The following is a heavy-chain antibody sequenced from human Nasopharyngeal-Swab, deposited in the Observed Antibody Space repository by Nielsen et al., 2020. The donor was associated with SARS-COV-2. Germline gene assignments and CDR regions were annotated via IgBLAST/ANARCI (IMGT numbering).Heavy chain of an antibody. V-gene: IGHV4-59*01. CDR1: GGSISSYY. CDR2: IYYSGST. Sequence: GSLRLSCTVSGGSISSYYWSWIREPPGKGLEWIGYIYYSGSTNYNPSLKSRVTIPVDTSKNQFSLKLSSVTAADTAVYYCARALYYYYYMDVWGKGTTVTVSS. CDR3: ARALYYYYYMDV. J-gene: IGHJ6*03.